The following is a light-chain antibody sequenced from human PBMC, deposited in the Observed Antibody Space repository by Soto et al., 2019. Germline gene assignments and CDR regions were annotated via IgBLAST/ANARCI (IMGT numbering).Light chain of an antibody. CDR3: QSYDSGLSGFVV. CDR2: GNN. CDR1: SSNIGSGYD. V-gene: IGLV1-40*01. J-gene: IGLJ2*01. Sequence: QLVLTQPPSVSGAPGQRVTISCTGSSSNIGSGYDVHWYKQLPGTAPKLLIFGNNNRPSGVPDRFSDSKSGTSVSLAITGLQAEDEADYYCQSYDSGLSGFVVFGGGTKLTVL.